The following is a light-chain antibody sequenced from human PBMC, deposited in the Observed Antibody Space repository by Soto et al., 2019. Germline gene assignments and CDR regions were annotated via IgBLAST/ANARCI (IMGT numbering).Light chain of an antibody. CDR1: QSLVHIGGYTF. V-gene: IGKV2-30*02. J-gene: IGKJ4*01. CDR3: MRGTDGPF. CDR2: KIS. Sequence: DVVLTQSPLTLPVTLGQPASISCRSSQSLVHIGGYTFLNWFQQRPGQSPRRLIYKISNRASGVAESFRGSGSGPNFTLKISRVESEDVGVYYCMRGTDGPFFGEGTKGEIK.